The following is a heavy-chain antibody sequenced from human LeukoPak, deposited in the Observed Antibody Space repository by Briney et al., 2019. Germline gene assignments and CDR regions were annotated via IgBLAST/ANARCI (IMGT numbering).Heavy chain of an antibody. CDR3: AKAPPRTISGVVSIVGFDY. D-gene: IGHD3-3*01. J-gene: IGHJ4*02. Sequence: GGSLRLSCAASVFTFSSYAMSWARQAPGKGLEWVSAISGSGGSTYYADSVKGRFTISRDNSKNTLYLQMNSLRAEDTAVYYCAKAPPRTISGVVSIVGFDYWGQGTLVTVSS. V-gene: IGHV3-23*01. CDR2: ISGSGGST. CDR1: VFTFSSYA.